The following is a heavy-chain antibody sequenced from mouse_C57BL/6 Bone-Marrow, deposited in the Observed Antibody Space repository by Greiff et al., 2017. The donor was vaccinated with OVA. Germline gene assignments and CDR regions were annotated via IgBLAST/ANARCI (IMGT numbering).Heavy chain of an antibody. Sequence: EVQLVESGAELVKPGASVKLSCTASGFNIKDYYMHWVKQRTEQGLEWIGRIDPEDGETKYAPKFQGKATITADTSSNTAYLQLSSLTSEDTAVYYCARSIITTVVAGAMDYWGQGTSVTVSS. D-gene: IGHD1-1*01. CDR2: IDPEDGET. CDR1: GFNIKDYY. J-gene: IGHJ4*01. V-gene: IGHV14-2*01. CDR3: ARSIITTVVAGAMDY.